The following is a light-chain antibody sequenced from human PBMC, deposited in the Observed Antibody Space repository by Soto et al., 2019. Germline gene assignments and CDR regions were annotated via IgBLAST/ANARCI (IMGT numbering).Light chain of an antibody. J-gene: IGKJ3*01. CDR1: QSVSSSY. CDR3: QQYGSSPIFT. Sequence: EIVLTQSPGTLSLSPGERATLSCRASQSVSSSYLAWYQQKPGQAPRLLIYVASSRATGIPDRFSGSGSATDFPLTISRLEPEDFAMYYCQQYGSSPIFTFGPGTKVVIK. CDR2: VAS. V-gene: IGKV3-20*01.